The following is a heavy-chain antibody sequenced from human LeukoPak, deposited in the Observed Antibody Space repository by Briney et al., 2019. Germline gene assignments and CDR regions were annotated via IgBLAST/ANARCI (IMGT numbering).Heavy chain of an antibody. CDR2: INHSGST. CDR3: ASSPAKDFDY. CDR1: GGSFSGYY. J-gene: IGHJ4*02. V-gene: IGHV4-34*01. Sequence: PSETLSLTCAVYGGSFSGYYWSWIRQPPGKGLEWIGEINHSGSTNYNPSLKSRVTISVDTSKNQFSLKLRSVTAADTAVYYCASSPAKDFDYWGQGTLVTVSS.